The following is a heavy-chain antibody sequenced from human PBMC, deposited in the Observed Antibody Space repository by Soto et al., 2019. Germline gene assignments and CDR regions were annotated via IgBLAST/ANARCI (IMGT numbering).Heavy chain of an antibody. CDR2: IYYSGST. V-gene: IGHV4-31*03. Sequence: SETLSLTCTVSGGSISSGGYYWSWIRQHPGKGLEWIGYIYYSGSTYYNPSLKSRVTISVDTSKNQFSLKLSSVTAADTAVYYCARGPLVVVTATNPVDYYYYGMDVWGQGTTVTVSS. CDR1: GGSISSGGYY. J-gene: IGHJ6*02. CDR3: ARGPLVVVTATNPVDYYYYGMDV. D-gene: IGHD2-21*02.